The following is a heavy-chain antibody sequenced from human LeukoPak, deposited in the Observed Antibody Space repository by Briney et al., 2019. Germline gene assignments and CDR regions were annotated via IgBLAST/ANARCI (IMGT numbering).Heavy chain of an antibody. D-gene: IGHD2-2*01. CDR1: GGSISSSSYY. J-gene: IGHJ5*02. Sequence: SGTLSLTCTVSGGSISSSSYYWGWIRQPPGKGLEWIGSIYYSGSTYYNPSLKSRVTISVDTSKNQFSLKLSSVTAADTAVYYGVTLGYCSSTSCYANWFDPWGQGTLVTVSS. CDR3: VTLGYCSSTSCYANWFDP. V-gene: IGHV4-39*01. CDR2: IYYSGST.